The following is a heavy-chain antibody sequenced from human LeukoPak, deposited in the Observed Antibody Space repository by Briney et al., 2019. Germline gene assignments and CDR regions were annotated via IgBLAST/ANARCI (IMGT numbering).Heavy chain of an antibody. CDR2: ITTSDGNT. J-gene: IGHJ4*02. Sequence: GGSLRLSCAASGFTFSSYTMSWVRQAPGKGLEWVSTITTSDGNTYYADSVKGRFTVSRDNSKKKLYLQMNSLRAEDTAVYYCAKDGGLWVSAHWGDSWGRGTLVTVSS. CDR3: AKDGGLWVSAHWGDS. V-gene: IGHV3-23*01. CDR1: GFTFSSYT. D-gene: IGHD7-27*01.